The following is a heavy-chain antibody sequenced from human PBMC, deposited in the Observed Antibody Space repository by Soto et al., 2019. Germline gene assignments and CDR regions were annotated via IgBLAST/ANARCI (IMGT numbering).Heavy chain of an antibody. V-gene: IGHV1-3*01. D-gene: IGHD2-2*01. Sequence: ASVKVSCKASGYTFTGYAMHWVRQAPGQRLEWMGWINAGNGNTKYSQKFQGRVTITRDTSASTAYMELSSLRSEDTAVYYCASHIVVPAAPPEYYYYGMDVWGQGTTVTVS. J-gene: IGHJ6*02. CDR1: GYTFTGYA. CDR2: INAGNGNT. CDR3: ASHIVVPAAPPEYYYYGMDV.